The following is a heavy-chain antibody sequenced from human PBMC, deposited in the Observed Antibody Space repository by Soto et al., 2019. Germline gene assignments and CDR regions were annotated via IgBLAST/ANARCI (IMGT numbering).Heavy chain of an antibody. D-gene: IGHD2-15*01. V-gene: IGHV4-61*01. Sequence: SETLSLTCTVSCGSVRSGSYYWSWIRQPPGKGLEWIGYIYYSGSTNYNPSLKSRVTILVDTSKNQFSLKLSSVNAADTAVYYCAPLSVSLSGPYGIHVWGQGTTVTVSS. CDR1: CGSVRSGSYY. J-gene: IGHJ6*02. CDR3: APLSVSLSGPYGIHV. CDR2: IYYSGST.